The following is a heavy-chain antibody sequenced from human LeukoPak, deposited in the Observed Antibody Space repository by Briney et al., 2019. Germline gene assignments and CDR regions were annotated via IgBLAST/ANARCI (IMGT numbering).Heavy chain of an antibody. CDR1: GYTFTSYG. D-gene: IGHD3-22*01. V-gene: IGHV1-18*01. CDR3: ARDQEISGSSYGMDV. J-gene: IGHJ6*02. CDR2: ISAYNGNT. Sequence: ASVKVSCKASGYTFTSYGISWVRQAPGQGLEWMGWISAYNGNTNYARKLQGRVTMTTDTSTSTAYMELRSLRSDDTAVYYCARDQEISGSSYGMDVWGQGTTVTVSS.